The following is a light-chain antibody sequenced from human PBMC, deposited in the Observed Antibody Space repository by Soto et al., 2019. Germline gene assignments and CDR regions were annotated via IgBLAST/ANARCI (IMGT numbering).Light chain of an antibody. V-gene: IGKV3-11*01. CDR3: QQRSNCPRT. CDR1: QSVSSY. Sequence: EIVLTQSPATLSLSPGEIATLSGRARQSVSSYLAWHQQKPGQAPRLLIYDASNRATGIPARFSGSGSGTDFTLTISILEPEDFAVYYFQQRSNCPRTFGQGTKVEIK. CDR2: DAS. J-gene: IGKJ1*01.